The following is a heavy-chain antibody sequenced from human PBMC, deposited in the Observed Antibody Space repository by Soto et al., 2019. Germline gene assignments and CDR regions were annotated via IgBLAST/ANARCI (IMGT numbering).Heavy chain of an antibody. CDR2: IHPKSGGT. CDR1: GYSFTDYH. V-gene: IGHV1-2*04. D-gene: IGHD2-8*01. Sequence: ASVKVSCKASGYSFTDYHIHWVRQAPGQGLEWLGRIHPKSGGTSTAQKFQGWVTMTTDTSISTSSMELTRLTSDGTAIYYGARGDSTDCSNGVCSFFYNRDMDVWGQGTTVTVSS. CDR3: ARGDSTDCSNGVCSFFYNRDMDV. J-gene: IGHJ6*02.